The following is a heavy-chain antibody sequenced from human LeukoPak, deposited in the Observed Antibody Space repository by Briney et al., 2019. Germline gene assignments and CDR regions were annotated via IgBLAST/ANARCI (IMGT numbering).Heavy chain of an antibody. Sequence: ASVKVSCKASGYTFTSYAMHWVRQAPGQRLEWMGWINVGNGNTKYSQKFQGRVTITRDTSASTAYMELSSLRSEDTAVYYCARVDYGSGSPPYDYWGQGTLVTVSS. D-gene: IGHD3-10*01. CDR2: INVGNGNT. CDR3: ARVDYGSGSPPYDY. CDR1: GYTFTSYA. J-gene: IGHJ4*02. V-gene: IGHV1-3*01.